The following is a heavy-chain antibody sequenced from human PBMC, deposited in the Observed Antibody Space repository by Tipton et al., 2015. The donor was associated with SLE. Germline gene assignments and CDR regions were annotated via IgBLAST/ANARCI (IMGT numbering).Heavy chain of an antibody. V-gene: IGHV4-39*07. D-gene: IGHD3-9*01. CDR2: INHSGST. CDR3: ARSRDLTGYRYMDV. J-gene: IGHJ6*03. CDR1: GGSISSGGYY. Sequence: TLSLTCTVSGGSISSGGYYWSWIRQPPGKGLEWIGEINHSGSTNYNPALKSRVTISVDTSKNQFSLKLSSVTAADTAVYYCARSRDLTGYRYMDVWGKGTTVTVSS.